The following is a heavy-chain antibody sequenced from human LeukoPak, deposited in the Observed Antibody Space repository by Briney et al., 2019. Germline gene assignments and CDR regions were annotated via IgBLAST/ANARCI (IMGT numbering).Heavy chain of an antibody. Sequence: GGSLRLSCAASGFTFSDYYMSWIRQAPGKGLEWVSYISSSSSYTNYADSVKGRFTISRDNAKNSLYLQINSLRAEDTAVYYCARERLSTYYYDSSGSEDLDYWGQGTLVTVSS. CDR3: ARERLSTYYYDSSGSEDLDY. J-gene: IGHJ4*02. CDR1: GFTFSDYY. D-gene: IGHD3-22*01. V-gene: IGHV3-11*05. CDR2: ISSSSSYT.